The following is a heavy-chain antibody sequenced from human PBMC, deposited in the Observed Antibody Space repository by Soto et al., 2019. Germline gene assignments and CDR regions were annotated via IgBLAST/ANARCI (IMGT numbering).Heavy chain of an antibody. CDR1: GFTFNTYD. CDR3: VRSGTARLLRHSWFDT. Sequence: EVQLVESGGGLVKPGGSLRLSCAASGFTFNTYDMNWVRQAPGKGLEWVSSITTSSAYIYYADSLKGRITISRDNPKNSPFLQMNSLRAEDTAVYYCVRSGTARLLRHSWFDTWGQGTLVTVSS. CDR2: ITTSSAYI. D-gene: IGHD2-21*01. J-gene: IGHJ5*02. V-gene: IGHV3-21*01.